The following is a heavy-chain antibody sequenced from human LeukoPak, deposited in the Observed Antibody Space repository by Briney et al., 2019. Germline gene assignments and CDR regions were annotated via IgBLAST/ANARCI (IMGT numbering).Heavy chain of an antibody. V-gene: IGHV4-59*01. Sequence: PSETLSLTCTVSGGSISSYYWSWIRQPPGKGLEWIGYIYYSGSTNYNPSLKSRVTISVDTSKNQFSLKLSSVTAADTPVYYCARTYYDFWSGPNWFDPWGQGTLVTVSS. J-gene: IGHJ5*02. CDR3: ARTYYDFWSGPNWFDP. D-gene: IGHD3-3*01. CDR1: GGSISSYY. CDR2: IYYSGST.